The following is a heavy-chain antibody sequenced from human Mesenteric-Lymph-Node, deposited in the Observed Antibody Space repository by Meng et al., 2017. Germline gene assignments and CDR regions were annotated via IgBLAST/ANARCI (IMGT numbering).Heavy chain of an antibody. D-gene: IGHD3-10*01. J-gene: IGHJ6*02. V-gene: IGHV1-2*06. CDR2: ISPNSGAT. CDR1: GYTFNGYY. Sequence: ASVKVSCKTSGYTFNGYYMHWVRQAPGQGLEWMGRISPNSGATNYAQKFQGRVTMTRDTSISTAYMEVSRLRSDDTAVYYCARDRGFITMVRLTYGMDVWGQGTTVTVSS. CDR3: ARDRGFITMVRLTYGMDV.